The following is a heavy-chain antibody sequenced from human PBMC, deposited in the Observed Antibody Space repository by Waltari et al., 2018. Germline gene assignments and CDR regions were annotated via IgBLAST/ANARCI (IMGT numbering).Heavy chain of an antibody. J-gene: IGHJ4*02. CDR2: ISSSSSTI. V-gene: IGHV3-48*01. Sequence: EVQLVESGGGLVQPGGSLRLSCAASGFTFSSYSMNWVRQAPGKGVEWVSYISSSSSTIYYADSVKGRFTISRDNAKNSLYLQMNSLRAEDTAVYYCATGGYGDYVRAWGQGTLVTVSS. CDR1: GFTFSSYS. CDR3: ATGGYGDYVRA. D-gene: IGHD4-17*01.